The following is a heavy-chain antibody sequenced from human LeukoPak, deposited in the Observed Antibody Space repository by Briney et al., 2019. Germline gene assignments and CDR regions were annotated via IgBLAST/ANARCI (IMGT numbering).Heavy chain of an antibody. J-gene: IGHJ6*02. Sequence: GALRLSCAASGFTFSSYAMHWVRQAPGKGLEWVAVISYDGSNKYYADSVKGRFTISRDNSKNTLYLQMNSLRAEDTAVYYCARSVDTAMVISGYYYGMDVWGQGTTVTVSS. D-gene: IGHD5-18*01. CDR1: GFTFSSYA. CDR2: ISYDGSNK. CDR3: ARSVDTAMVISGYYYGMDV. V-gene: IGHV3-30*04.